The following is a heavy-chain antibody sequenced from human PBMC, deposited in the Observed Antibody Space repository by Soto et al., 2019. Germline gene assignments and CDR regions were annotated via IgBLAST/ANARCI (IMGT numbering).Heavy chain of an antibody. CDR2: IYPDDSDS. Sequence: GESLKISCKGSGCSFTSYCIYWVCHIHAKGLERMGIIYPDDSDSRYNPSFHGQVAISADKSISTAYLQWSSRKASDTAMYYCARLARAVVVPAGNEYYYYGMYVFGRGNTVTV. D-gene: IGHD2-2*01. CDR1: GCSFTSYC. CDR3: ARLARAVVVPAGNEYYYYGMYV. J-gene: IGHJ6*02. V-gene: IGHV5-51*01.